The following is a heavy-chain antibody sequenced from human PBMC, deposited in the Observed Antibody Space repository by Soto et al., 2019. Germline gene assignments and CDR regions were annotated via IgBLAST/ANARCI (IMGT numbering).Heavy chain of an antibody. Sequence: SVKVSCKASGGTFSSYAISWVRQAPGQGLEWMGGIIPIFGTANYAQKFQGRVTISVDKSKNQFSLKLSSVTAADTAVYYCARVSMWEAARHLDYWGQGTLVTVSS. D-gene: IGHD6-6*01. CDR3: ARVSMWEAARHLDY. V-gene: IGHV1-69*06. CDR2: IIPIFGTA. CDR1: GGTFSSYA. J-gene: IGHJ4*02.